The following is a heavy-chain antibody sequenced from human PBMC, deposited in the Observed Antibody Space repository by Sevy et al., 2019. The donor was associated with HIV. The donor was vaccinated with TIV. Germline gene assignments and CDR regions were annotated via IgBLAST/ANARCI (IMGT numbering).Heavy chain of an antibody. CDR2: IWYDGSNR. D-gene: IGHD6-19*01. J-gene: IGHJ4*02. CDR3: AREGLAVAGIGYYFEY. V-gene: IGHV3-33*01. CDR1: GFSFNGYG. Sequence: GGSLRLYCTASGFSFNGYGMHWVRQAPGKGLEWVALIWYDGSNRSYLDSVKGRFTVSRDNSKNTLYLQMNSLRAEDTAVYYCAREGLAVAGIGYYFEYWGQGTLVTVSS.